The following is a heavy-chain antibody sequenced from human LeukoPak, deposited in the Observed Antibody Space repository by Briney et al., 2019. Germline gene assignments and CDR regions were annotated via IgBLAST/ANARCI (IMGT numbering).Heavy chain of an antibody. V-gene: IGHV4-59*12. Sequence: SETLSLTCAVYGGSFSGYYWSWIRQPPGKGLEWIGYIYYSGSTYYNPSLKSRVTISVDTSKNQFSLKLSSVTAADTAVYHCARARDYGDYAIDYWGQGTLVTVSS. CDR1: GGSFSGYY. CDR3: ARARDYGDYAIDY. CDR2: IYYSGST. J-gene: IGHJ4*02. D-gene: IGHD4-17*01.